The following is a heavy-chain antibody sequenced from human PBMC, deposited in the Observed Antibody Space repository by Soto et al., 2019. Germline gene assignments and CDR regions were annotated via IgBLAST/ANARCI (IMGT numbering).Heavy chain of an antibody. J-gene: IGHJ5*02. CDR3: TKSWLFEKNWFDP. CDR1: GFSFTTYG. CDR2: ISSTGLYT. V-gene: IGHV3-23*01. Sequence: GGSLRLSCAASGFSFTTYGMSWVRQAPGKGLEWVSDISSTGLYTYLADSVRGRFTISRDNSKNTLYLQMSSLRVDDTAVYFCTKSWLFEKNWFDPWGQGPLVTVSS. D-gene: IGHD3-22*01.